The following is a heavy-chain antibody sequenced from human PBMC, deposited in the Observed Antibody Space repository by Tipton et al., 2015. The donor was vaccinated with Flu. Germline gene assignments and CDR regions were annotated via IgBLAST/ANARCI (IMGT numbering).Heavy chain of an antibody. CDR3: ASLTGDDY. CDR2: LSSSGDTI. CDR1: GFTFSSYE. J-gene: IGHJ4*02. V-gene: IGHV3-48*03. D-gene: IGHD7-27*01. Sequence: SLRLSCAASGFTFSSYEMNWVRQAPGKGLEWLSYLSSSGDTISYADSVRGRFTISRDNAKNSLYLQLNSLRAEDTAVYYCASLTGDDYWGQGNLVTVSS.